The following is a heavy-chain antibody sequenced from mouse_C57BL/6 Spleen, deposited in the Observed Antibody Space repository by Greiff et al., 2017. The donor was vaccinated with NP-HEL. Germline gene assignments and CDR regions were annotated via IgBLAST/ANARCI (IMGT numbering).Heavy chain of an antibody. J-gene: IGHJ2*01. V-gene: IGHV1-82*01. CDR2: IYPGDGDT. Sequence: QVQLQQSGPELVKPGASVKISCKASGYAFSSSWRNWVKQRPGKGLEWIGRIYPGDGDTNYNGKFKGKATLTADKSSSTAYMQLSSLTSEDSAVYFCARSFITTVVAKGDYWGQGTTLTVSS. CDR3: ARSFITTVVAKGDY. D-gene: IGHD1-1*01. CDR1: GYAFSSSW.